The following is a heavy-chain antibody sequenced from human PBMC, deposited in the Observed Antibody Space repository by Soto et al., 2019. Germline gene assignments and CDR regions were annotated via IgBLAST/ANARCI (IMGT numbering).Heavy chain of an antibody. CDR3: ARTYCSGGSCYPGGNWFDP. V-gene: IGHV4-59*01. CDR2: AYYTGST. D-gene: IGHD2-15*01. Sequence: SETLSLTCTVSGGSTSRYYWSWVRQAPGKGLEWIGYAYYTGSTNYNPSLKSRVTMSVDTPKNQFSLNLNSVTAADTAVYYCARTYCSGGSCYPGGNWFDPWGQGTLVTVS. J-gene: IGHJ5*02. CDR1: GGSTSRYY.